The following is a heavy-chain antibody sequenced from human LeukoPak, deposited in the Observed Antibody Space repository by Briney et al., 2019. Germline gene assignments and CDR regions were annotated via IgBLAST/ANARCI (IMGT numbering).Heavy chain of an antibody. CDR3: AKGPGMATVKRYLDY. J-gene: IGHJ4*02. Sequence: AGGSLRLSCAASGFTFDDRAMHWVRQAPGKGLEWVSGLSWNSGSIDYADSVKGRFTISRGNAKNSLYLQMNSLRAEDTALYYCAKGPGMATVKRYLDYWGQGTLVTVSS. V-gene: IGHV3-9*01. D-gene: IGHD5-24*01. CDR2: LSWNSGSI. CDR1: GFTFDDRA.